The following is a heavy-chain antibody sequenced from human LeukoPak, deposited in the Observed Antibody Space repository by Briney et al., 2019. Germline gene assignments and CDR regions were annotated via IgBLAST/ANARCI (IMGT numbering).Heavy chain of an antibody. CDR3: TSSTESYYYGVDV. V-gene: IGHV4-34*01. J-gene: IGHJ6*02. D-gene: IGHD2-2*01. CDR1: GGSFSGYY. CDR2: INHSGST. Sequence: SQTLSLTCAVYGGSFSGYYWSWIRQPPGKGLEWIGEINHSGSTNYNPSLKSRVTISVDTSKNQFSLKLSSVTAADTAVYYCTSSTESYYYGVDVWGQGTTVTVSS.